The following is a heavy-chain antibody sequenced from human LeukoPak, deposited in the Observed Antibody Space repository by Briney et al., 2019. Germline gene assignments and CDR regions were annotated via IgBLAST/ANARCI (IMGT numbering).Heavy chain of an antibody. D-gene: IGHD4-23*01. V-gene: IGHV3-9*01. Sequence: GRSLRLSCAASGFTFEDYAMHWVRQVPGKGLEWVSGISWNRGIIEYADSVKGRFTISRDNAKNSLYLQMNSLRTEDTALYYCAKDMTYGGNSGFDYWGQGTLVTVSS. CDR2: ISWNRGII. J-gene: IGHJ4*02. CDR1: GFTFEDYA. CDR3: AKDMTYGGNSGFDY.